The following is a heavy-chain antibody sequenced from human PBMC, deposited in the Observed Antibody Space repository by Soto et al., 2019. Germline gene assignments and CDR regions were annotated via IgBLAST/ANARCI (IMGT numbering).Heavy chain of an antibody. CDR1: GYSFTTYD. J-gene: IGHJ4*02. D-gene: IGHD1-1*01. CDR2: ISTKRANT. Sequence: QVQLEQSGPEEMKSGASVRISCKASGYSFTTYDITWARQAPGQGPEWMGWISTKRANTNYAYKFRSRVRLTTDTSTDTAYMTVRSLTSDDTASYYCATFTTGTIHFNFWGQGTLITVSS. CDR3: ATFTTGTIHFNF. V-gene: IGHV1-18*04.